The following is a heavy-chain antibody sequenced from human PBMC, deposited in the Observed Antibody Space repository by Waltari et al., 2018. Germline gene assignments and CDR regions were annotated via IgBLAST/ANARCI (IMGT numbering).Heavy chain of an antibody. D-gene: IGHD1-26*01. CDR3: ANGIIGVGATAYGMDV. CDR2: ISGSGGST. CDR1: GFTFSSYA. J-gene: IGHJ6*02. Sequence: EVQLLESGGGLVQPGGSLRLSCAASGFTFSSYAMNWVRQAPGKGLEWVSAISGSGGSTYYADSVKGRFTISRDNSKNTLYLQMNSLRAEDTAVYYCANGIIGVGATAYGMDVWGQGTTVTVSS. V-gene: IGHV3-23*01.